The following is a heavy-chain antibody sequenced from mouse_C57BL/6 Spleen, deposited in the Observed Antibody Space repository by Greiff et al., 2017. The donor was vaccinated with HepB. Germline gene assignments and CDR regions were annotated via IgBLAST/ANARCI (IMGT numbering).Heavy chain of an antibody. V-gene: IGHV3-6*01. J-gene: IGHJ2*01. CDR2: ISYDGSN. CDR3: AREVFDY. CDR1: GYSITSGYY. Sequence: EVKLLESGPGLVKPSPSLSLTCSVTGYSITSGYYWNWIRQFPGNKLEWMGYISYDGSNNYNPSLKNRISITRDTSKNQFFLKLNSVTTEDTATYYCAREVFDYWGQGTTLTVSS.